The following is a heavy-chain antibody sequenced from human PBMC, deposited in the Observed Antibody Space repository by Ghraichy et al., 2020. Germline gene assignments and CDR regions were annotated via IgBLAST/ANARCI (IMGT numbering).Heavy chain of an antibody. J-gene: IGHJ5*02. CDR3: ARDPTEWRTYWFDP. D-gene: IGHD3-3*01. CDR1: GYIFTNYA. V-gene: IGHV7-4-1*02. Sequence: ASVKVSCKASGYIFTNYAINWLRHAPAQWLEWMGWINTNTWNPTYAQGFTGRFVFSLDTSVSTAYLQISGLKAEDTAVYYCARDPTEWRTYWFDPWGQGTLVTVSS. CDR2: INTNTWNP.